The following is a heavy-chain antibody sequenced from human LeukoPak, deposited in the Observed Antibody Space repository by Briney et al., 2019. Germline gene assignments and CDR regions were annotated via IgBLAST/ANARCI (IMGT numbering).Heavy chain of an antibody. J-gene: IGHJ4*02. CDR3: ARLDLGSVAGNQFDH. D-gene: IGHD6-19*01. V-gene: IGHV4-39*02. Sequence: PSETLSLTCTVSGGSISSSRYYWAWIRQPPGKGLEWIGTIYYSGNTYYNPSLKSRVTISVDTSKNHFSLRLSSVTAADTAVYYCARLDLGSVAGNQFDHWGQGTLVTVSS. CDR1: GGSISSSRYY. CDR2: IYYSGNT.